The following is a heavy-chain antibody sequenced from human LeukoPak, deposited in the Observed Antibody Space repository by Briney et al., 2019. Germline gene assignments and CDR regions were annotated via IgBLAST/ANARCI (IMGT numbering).Heavy chain of an antibody. CDR3: ARAGGSAWYAFDI. J-gene: IGHJ3*02. CDR2: IDTAGDT. D-gene: IGHD6-19*01. V-gene: IGHV3-13*04. CDR1: GFTFSSYD. Sequence: GGSLRLSCAASGFTFSSYDMHWVRQTTGKGLEWVSGIDTAGDTYYPDSVKGRFTISRENAKNSLYLQMNSLRVGDTAVYYCARAGGSAWYAFDIWDQGTMVTVSS.